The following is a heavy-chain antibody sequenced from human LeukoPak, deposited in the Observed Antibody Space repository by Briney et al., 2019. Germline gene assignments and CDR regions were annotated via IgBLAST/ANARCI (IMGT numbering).Heavy chain of an antibody. D-gene: IGHD6-13*01. CDR3: TRGRPVATGGRTHPLYDY. V-gene: IGHV1-2*02. CDR1: GYTFTGYY. Sequence: ASVTVSCMASGYTFTGYYMHGVRQVSGQGLECMGWIDPNSGGPNYAQKFQGRVTMTSDTSISTAYMELNRLTSDDTAVYYCTRGRPVATGGRTHPLYDYWGHGSQVTVSS. J-gene: IGHJ4*01. CDR2: IDPNSGGP.